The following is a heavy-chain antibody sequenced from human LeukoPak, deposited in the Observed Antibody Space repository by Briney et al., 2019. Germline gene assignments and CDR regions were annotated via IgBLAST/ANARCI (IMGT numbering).Heavy chain of an antibody. Sequence: ASVKVSCKASGYTFTSYGISWVRQAPGQGLEWMGWINPNSGGTNYAQKFQGRVTMTRDTSISTAYMELSRLRSDDTAVYHCARWGYYDGSGYYGRAFDIWGQGTMVTVSS. J-gene: IGHJ3*02. CDR3: ARWGYYDGSGYYGRAFDI. CDR1: GYTFTSYG. D-gene: IGHD3-22*01. CDR2: INPNSGGT. V-gene: IGHV1-2*02.